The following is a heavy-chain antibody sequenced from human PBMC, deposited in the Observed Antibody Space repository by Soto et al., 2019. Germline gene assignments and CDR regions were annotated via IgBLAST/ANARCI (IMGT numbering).Heavy chain of an antibody. V-gene: IGHV3-30-3*01. CDR3: ARVKVGGAGYYYCGMDV. CDR2: ISYDGSNK. Sequence: VQLVESGGGVVQPGRSLRLSCAASGFTFSSYAMHWVRQAPGKGLEWVAVISYDGSNKYYADSVKGRFTISRDNSKNTLYLQMNSLRAEDTAVYYCARVKVGGAGYYYCGMDVWGQGTTVTVSS. J-gene: IGHJ6*02. CDR1: GFTFSSYA. D-gene: IGHD2-15*01.